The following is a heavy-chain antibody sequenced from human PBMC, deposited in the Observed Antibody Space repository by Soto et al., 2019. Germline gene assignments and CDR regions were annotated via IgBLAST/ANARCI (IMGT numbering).Heavy chain of an antibody. CDR2: ISYSGST. V-gene: IGHV4-31*03. J-gene: IGHJ6*02. CDR3: ARWLQFGSYYGMDV. D-gene: IGHD5-12*01. CDR1: GGSLSSGGYY. Sequence: QVQLQESGPGLVKPSQTLSLTCTVSGGSLSSGGYYWTWIRQHPGKGLEWIGYISYSGSTSSNPSLKSRVTISVDPSKNQFSLKLSSVTAADTAVYYCARWLQFGSYYGMDVWGQGTTVTVSS.